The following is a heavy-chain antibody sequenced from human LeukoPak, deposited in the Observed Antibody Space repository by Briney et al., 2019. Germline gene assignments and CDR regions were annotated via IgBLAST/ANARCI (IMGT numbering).Heavy chain of an antibody. Sequence: SETLSLTCTVSGGSISSYYWSWIRQPPGKGLEWIGYIYYSGSTNYNPSLKSRVTISVDTSKNQFSLKLSSVTAADTAVYYCARAQGHCAAYDYWGQGTLVTVSS. V-gene: IGHV4-59*01. CDR2: IYYSGST. CDR1: GGSISSYY. J-gene: IGHJ4*02. CDR3: ARAQGHCAAYDY. D-gene: IGHD2-21*02.